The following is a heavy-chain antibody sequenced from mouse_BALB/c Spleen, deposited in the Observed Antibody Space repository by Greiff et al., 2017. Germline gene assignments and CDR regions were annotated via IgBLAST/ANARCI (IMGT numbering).Heavy chain of an antibody. Sequence: EVKLVESGAELVRSGASVKLSCTASGFNIKDYYMHWVKQRPEQGLEWIGWIDPENGDTEYAPKFQGKATMTADTSSNTAYLQLSSLTSEDTAVYYCLGGSTATPYAMDYWGQGTSVTVSS. CDR1: GFNIKDYY. CDR3: LGGSTATPYAMDY. V-gene: IGHV14-4*02. D-gene: IGHD1-2*01. J-gene: IGHJ4*01. CDR2: IDPENGDT.